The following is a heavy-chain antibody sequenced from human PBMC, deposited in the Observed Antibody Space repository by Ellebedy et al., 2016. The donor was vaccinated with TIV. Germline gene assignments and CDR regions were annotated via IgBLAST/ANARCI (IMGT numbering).Heavy chain of an antibody. J-gene: IGHJ3*02. CDR3: ARKTTGAFDI. Sequence: YAQKLQGRVTMTTDTSTSTAYMELRSLRSDDTAVYYCARKTTGAFDIWGQGTMVTVSS. V-gene: IGHV1-18*01. D-gene: IGHD4-17*01.